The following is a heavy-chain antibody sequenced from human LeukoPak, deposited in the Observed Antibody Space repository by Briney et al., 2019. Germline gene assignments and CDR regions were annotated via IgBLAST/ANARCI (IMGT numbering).Heavy chain of an antibody. J-gene: IGHJ4*02. Sequence: GGSLRLSCTVSGFTVSSNSMSWVRQAPGKGLEWVSSISGSGSGGSTYYADSVKGRFTISRDNSKNTLYLQMNSLRVEDTAVYYCAKSGYNRFDYWGQGTLVTVSS. CDR3: AKSGYNRFDY. CDR2: ISGSGSGGST. CDR1: GFTVSSNS. D-gene: IGHD5-24*01. V-gene: IGHV3-23*01.